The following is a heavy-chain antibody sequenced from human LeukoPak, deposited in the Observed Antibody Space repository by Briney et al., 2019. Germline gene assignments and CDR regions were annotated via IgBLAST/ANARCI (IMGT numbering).Heavy chain of an antibody. CDR3: ATTPKKGAAGSFDY. CDR1: GFTFSSYA. J-gene: IGHJ4*02. V-gene: IGHV3-30*04. CDR2: ISYDGSNK. D-gene: IGHD6-13*01. Sequence: LAGGSLRLSCAASGFTFSSYAMHWVRQAPGKGLEWVAVISYDGSNKYYADSVKGRFTISRDNSKNTLYLQMNSLRAEDTAVYYCATTPKKGAAGSFDYWGQGTLVTVSS.